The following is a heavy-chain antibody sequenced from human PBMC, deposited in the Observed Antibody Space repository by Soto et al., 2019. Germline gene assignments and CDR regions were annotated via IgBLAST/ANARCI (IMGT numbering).Heavy chain of an antibody. J-gene: IGHJ6*03. V-gene: IGHV1-46*03. Sequence: ASVKVSCKASGYTFTSYYMHWVRQAPGQGLEWMGIINPSGGSTSYAQKFQGRVTMTRDTSTSTVYMELSSLRSEDTAVYYCARDRVRFLEWLSIYYYYMDVWGKGTTVTVSS. CDR2: INPSGGST. D-gene: IGHD3-3*01. CDR1: GYTFTSYY. CDR3: ARDRVRFLEWLSIYYYYMDV.